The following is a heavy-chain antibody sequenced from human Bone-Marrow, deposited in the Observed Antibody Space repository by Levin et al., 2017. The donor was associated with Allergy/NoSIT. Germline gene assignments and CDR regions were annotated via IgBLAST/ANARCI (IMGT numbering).Heavy chain of an antibody. CDR3: ASFYLKNVGPWRSFDY. J-gene: IGHJ4*02. Sequence: PSETLSLTCTVSGGSIKNPVYYWSWIRQPPGKGLEWIGYIYYGGTAHYNPSLKSRLSMSVDTSKNQFSLNLNSVTAADTAVYYCASFYLKNVGPWRSFDYWGQGTLVAVSS. V-gene: IGHV4-61*08. D-gene: IGHD3-3*02. CDR2: IYYGGTA. CDR1: GGSIKNPVYY.